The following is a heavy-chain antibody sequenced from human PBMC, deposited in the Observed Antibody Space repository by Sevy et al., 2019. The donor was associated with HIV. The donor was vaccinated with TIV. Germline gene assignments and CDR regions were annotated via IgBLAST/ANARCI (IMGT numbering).Heavy chain of an antibody. D-gene: IGHD2-21*01. J-gene: IGHJ5*01. Sequence: GGSLRLSCSASGFNVRSFSMHWVRQAPGKGLEWVAAILYNVRTEEYADSVRGRFTISRDNSKNTVNLEMNSLRVEDTALYFCARDSARVIVPTAGFDSWGQGDLVTVSS. CDR3: ARDSARVIVPTAGFDS. V-gene: IGHV3-33*01. CDR2: ILYNVRTE. CDR1: GFNVRSFS.